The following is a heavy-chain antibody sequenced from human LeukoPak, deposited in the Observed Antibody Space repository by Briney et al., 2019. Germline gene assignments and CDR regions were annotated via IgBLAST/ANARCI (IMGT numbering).Heavy chain of an antibody. CDR3: AKSVRSSGWDYFDY. CDR1: GFTFGSYA. J-gene: IGHJ4*02. CDR2: ISGSGGST. Sequence: GGSLRLSCAASGFTFGSYAMSWVRQAPGKGLEWVSVISGSGGSTYYVDSVKGRFTISRDNSKNTLYLQMNSLRAEDTAVYSCAKSVRSSGWDYFDYWGQGTLVTVSS. V-gene: IGHV3-23*01. D-gene: IGHD6-19*01.